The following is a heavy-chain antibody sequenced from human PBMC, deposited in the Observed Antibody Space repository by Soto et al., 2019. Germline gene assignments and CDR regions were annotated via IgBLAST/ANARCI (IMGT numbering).Heavy chain of an antibody. J-gene: IGHJ5*02. D-gene: IGHD3-10*01. CDR3: ARVTSMARRVIENWFDP. CDR1: GGTFSRYA. CDR2: IIPMYVPA. V-gene: IGHV1-69*01. Sequence: QVPLVQSEAEVKKPGSSVTVSYKASGGTFSRYAIHWVRQAPGQGLEWMGGIIPMYVPAKYAQRFQGRVTITADESTTTVYMQLTSLTSQATAVYYCARVTSMARRVIENWFDPWGHGNLVTVSS.